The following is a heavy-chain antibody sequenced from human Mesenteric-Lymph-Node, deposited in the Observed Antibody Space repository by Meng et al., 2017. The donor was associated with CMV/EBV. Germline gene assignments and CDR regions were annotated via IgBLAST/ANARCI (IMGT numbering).Heavy chain of an antibody. CDR1: GGSFIGLY. V-gene: IGHV4-34*01. D-gene: IGHD3-16*02. J-gene: IGHJ5*02. CDR2: ISHNGHT. Sequence: YGGSFIGLYWSWIRQPPGKGLDWIGEISHNGHTNSTPSLESRVTISIDTSNNQFSLRLTSVAAADTAVYYCARGRGWGVRYTSPFDPWGQGTLVTVSS. CDR3: ARGRGWGVRYTSPFDP.